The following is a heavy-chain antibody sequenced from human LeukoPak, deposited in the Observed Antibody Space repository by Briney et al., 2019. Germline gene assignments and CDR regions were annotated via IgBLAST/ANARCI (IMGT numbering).Heavy chain of an antibody. CDR1: GGSFSGYY. Sequence: PSETLSLTCAVYGGSFSGYYWTWIRQPPGKGLEWIGEINHSGSTNYNPSLKSRVPISVDTSKNQFSLKLTSVTAADTAVYYCARGYSSGFNWFDPWGQGTLVTVSS. CDR3: ARGYSSGFNWFDP. D-gene: IGHD6-19*01. CDR2: INHSGST. J-gene: IGHJ5*02. V-gene: IGHV4-34*01.